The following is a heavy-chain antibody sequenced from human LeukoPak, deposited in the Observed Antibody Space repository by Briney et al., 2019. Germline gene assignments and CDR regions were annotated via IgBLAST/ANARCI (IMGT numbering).Heavy chain of an antibody. V-gene: IGHV1-2*02. CDR3: ARDVSGSGSYYPFDY. J-gene: IGHJ4*02. D-gene: IGHD3-10*01. CDR1: GYTFTGYY. CDR2: INPNSGGT. Sequence: ASVKVSCKASGYTFTGYYMHWVRQAPGQGLEWMGWINPNSGGTNYAQKFQGRVTMTRDTSIGTAYMELSRLRSDDTAVYYCARDVSGSGSYYPFDYWGQGTLVTVSS.